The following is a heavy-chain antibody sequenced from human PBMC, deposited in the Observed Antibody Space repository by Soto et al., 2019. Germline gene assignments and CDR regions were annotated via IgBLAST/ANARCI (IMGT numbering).Heavy chain of an antibody. Sequence: EVQLLESGGGLVQPGGSLRLSCAASGFTFTTYAMSWVRQAPGKGLEWVSAIRGSGGSTYYTDSVKGRFTISRDNSKNTLYLQMNRLRAEDTAVYYCAKNWDTTFSSSSHWGQGTLVTVSS. D-gene: IGHD6-6*01. V-gene: IGHV3-23*01. CDR2: IRGSGGST. J-gene: IGHJ4*02. CDR3: AKNWDTTFSSSSH. CDR1: GFTFTTYA.